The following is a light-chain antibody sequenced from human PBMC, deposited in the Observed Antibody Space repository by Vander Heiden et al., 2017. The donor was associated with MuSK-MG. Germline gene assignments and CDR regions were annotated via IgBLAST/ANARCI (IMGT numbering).Light chain of an antibody. CDR2: DDS. J-gene: IGLJ2*01. Sequence: SLLTPPPSVSVAPGHTAPIACGGNNVGGQRVNWYHQQPGQAPRLVVYDDSDRRSGNPERFTGSNSWKTATLIISRVEAGEEADYYCQVWDISSDNDVVFGGGTKLTVL. CDR1: NVGGQR. V-gene: IGLV3-21*02. CDR3: QVWDISSDNDVV.